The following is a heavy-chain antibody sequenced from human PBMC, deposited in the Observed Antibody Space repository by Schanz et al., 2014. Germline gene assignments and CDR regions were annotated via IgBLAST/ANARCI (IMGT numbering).Heavy chain of an antibody. D-gene: IGHD2-2*01. CDR3: ARNTAQSCIGPSCFEYFQH. CDR2: MSWNAGSL. V-gene: IGHV3-9*01. J-gene: IGHJ1*01. CDR1: GFRFDDYA. Sequence: EVQLVESGGGLVQPGRSLRLSCVASGFRFDDYAMHWVRQAPGKGLEWVSGMSWNAGSLGYGDSVKGRFTISRDNAKNSLYLQINSLRAEDTALYYCARNTAQSCIGPSCFEYFQHWGQGALVTVSS.